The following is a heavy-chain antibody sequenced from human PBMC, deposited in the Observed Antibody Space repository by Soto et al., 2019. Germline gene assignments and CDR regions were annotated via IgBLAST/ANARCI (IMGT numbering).Heavy chain of an antibody. V-gene: IGHV1-69*13. D-gene: IGHD5-18*01. CDR3: ARERTAMVPYNWFDP. CDR1: GGTFSSYA. Sequence: GASVKVSCKASGGTFSSYAISWVRQAPGQGLEWMGGIIPIFGTANYAQKFQGRVTITADESTSTAYMELSSLRSEDTAVYYCARERTAMVPYNWFDPWGQGTLVTVSS. J-gene: IGHJ5*02. CDR2: IIPIFGTA.